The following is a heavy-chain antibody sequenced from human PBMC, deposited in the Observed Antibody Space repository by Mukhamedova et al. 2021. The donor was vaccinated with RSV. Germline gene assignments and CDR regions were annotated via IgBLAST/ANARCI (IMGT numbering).Heavy chain of an antibody. Sequence: GKGLEWVSSISSSSSYIYYADSVKGRFTISRDNAKNSLYLQMNSLRAEDTAVYYCARNTIFGVVIIRDYGMDVWGQGTTVTVSS. J-gene: IGHJ6*02. D-gene: IGHD3-3*01. V-gene: IGHV3-21*01. CDR3: ARNTIFGVVIIRDYGMDV. CDR2: ISSSSSYI.